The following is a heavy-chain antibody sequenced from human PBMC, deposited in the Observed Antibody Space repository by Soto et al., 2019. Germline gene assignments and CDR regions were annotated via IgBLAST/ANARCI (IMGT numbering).Heavy chain of an antibody. CDR1: GFTFSDYS. Sequence: EVQVVESGGGLVKPGGSLRLSCAASGFTFSDYSFLWVRQAPGKGLEWLSFIATGDNHIFYSDSVTGRFTIYRDNAKNSVYLQLNSLRADDSAVYYCAREIGPCTDACNRGAFDLWGQGTMVTVSS. CDR3: AREIGPCTDACNRGAFDL. D-gene: IGHD2-2*01. J-gene: IGHJ3*01. CDR2: IATGDNHI. V-gene: IGHV3-21*01.